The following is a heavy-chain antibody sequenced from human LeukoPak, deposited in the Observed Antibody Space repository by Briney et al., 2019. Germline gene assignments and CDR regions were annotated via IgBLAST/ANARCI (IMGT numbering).Heavy chain of an antibody. Sequence: PGGSLRLSCAASGFTVSSNYMSWVRQAPGKGLEWVSSISSSSSYIYYADSVKGRFTISRDNAKNSLYLQMNSLRAEDTAVYYCARVPLEDNWNSDAFDIWGQGTMVTVSS. CDR2: ISSSSSYI. CDR1: GFTVSSNY. CDR3: ARVPLEDNWNSDAFDI. J-gene: IGHJ3*02. V-gene: IGHV3-21*01. D-gene: IGHD1-20*01.